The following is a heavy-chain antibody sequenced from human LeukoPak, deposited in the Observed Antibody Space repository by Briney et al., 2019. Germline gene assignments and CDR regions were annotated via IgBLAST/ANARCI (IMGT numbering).Heavy chain of an antibody. V-gene: IGHV1-18*01. CDR1: GYTFTSYG. D-gene: IGHD3-22*01. CDR3: ARVRDYYYDTTTYYYFDY. J-gene: IGHJ4*02. Sequence: ASVKVSCKASGYTFTSYGIIWVRQAPGQGLEWMGWISGYNGNTNYAQKLQGRVTMTTDTSTSTAYMELRSLRSDDTAVFYCARVRDYYYDTTTYYYFDYWGQGTLVTVSS. CDR2: ISGYNGNT.